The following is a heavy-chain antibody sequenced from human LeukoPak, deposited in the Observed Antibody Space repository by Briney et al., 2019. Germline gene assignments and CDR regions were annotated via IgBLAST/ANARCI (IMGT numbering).Heavy chain of an antibody. D-gene: IGHD2-8*02. CDR1: GFSLSSYD. J-gene: IGHJ3*02. Sequence: KTGGSLRLSCAASGFSLSSYDMPWVRQGTGKGLEWVSGIGIPGDTYYPGSVRGRFTISRENAENSLYLQMTSLRAGDTAVYYCARAARFLHSTGAHAFDIWGQGTMVTVSS. CDR2: IGIPGDT. V-gene: IGHV3-13*01. CDR3: ARAARFLHSTGAHAFDI.